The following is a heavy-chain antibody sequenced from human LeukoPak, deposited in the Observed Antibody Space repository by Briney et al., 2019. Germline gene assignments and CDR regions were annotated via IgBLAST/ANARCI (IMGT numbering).Heavy chain of an antibody. J-gene: IGHJ4*02. CDR1: GFTFSSYA. V-gene: IGHV3-30*04. Sequence: GGSLGLSCAASGFTFSSYAMHWVRQAPGKGLEWVAVISYDGSNKYYADSVKGRFTISRDNSKNTLYLQMNSLRAEDTAVYYCARTTGIAVPFDYWGEGDPVTVSS. CDR2: ISYDGSNK. CDR3: ARTTGIAVPFDY. D-gene: IGHD6-19*01.